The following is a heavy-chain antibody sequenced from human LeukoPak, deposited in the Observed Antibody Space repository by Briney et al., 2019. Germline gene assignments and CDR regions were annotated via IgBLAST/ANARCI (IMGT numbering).Heavy chain of an antibody. J-gene: IGHJ4*02. D-gene: IGHD3-22*01. V-gene: IGHV4-4*02. CDR3: ARRGIVKNYDKPTNYFDY. CDR2: INHSGST. CDR1: GGSISSSNW. Sequence: SETLSLTCAVSGGSISSSNWWSWIRQPPGKGLEWIGEINHSGSTNYNPSLKSRVTISVDTSKNQFSLKLSSVTAADTAVYYCARRGIVKNYDKPTNYFDYWGQGTLVTVSS.